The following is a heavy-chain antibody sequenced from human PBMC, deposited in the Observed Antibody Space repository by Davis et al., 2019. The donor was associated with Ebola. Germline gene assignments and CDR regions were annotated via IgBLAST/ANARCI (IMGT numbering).Heavy chain of an antibody. CDR1: GFTFSSYW. Sequence: PGGSLRLSCAASGFTFSSYWMHWVRPAPGKGLVWVSRINSDGSSTSYADSVKGRFTISRDNAKNTLYLQMNSLRAEDTAVYYCSGPGASSGWYLPWGQGTLVTVSS. CDR2: INSDGSST. D-gene: IGHD6-19*01. J-gene: IGHJ5*02. CDR3: SGPGASSGWYLP. V-gene: IGHV3-74*01.